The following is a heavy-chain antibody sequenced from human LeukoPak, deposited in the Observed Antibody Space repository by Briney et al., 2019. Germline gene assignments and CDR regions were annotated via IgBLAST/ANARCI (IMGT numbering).Heavy chain of an antibody. V-gene: IGHV4-34*01. CDR2: INHSGST. CDR3: ARQEYYYGSGSYHLPHYYMDV. J-gene: IGHJ6*03. CDR1: GGSFSGYY. D-gene: IGHD3-10*01. Sequence: SETLSLTCAVYGGSFSGYYWSWIRQPPGKGLEWIGEINHSGSTNYNPSLKSRVTISVDTSKNQFSLKLSSVTAADTAVYYCARQEYYYGSGSYHLPHYYMDVWGKGTTVTISS.